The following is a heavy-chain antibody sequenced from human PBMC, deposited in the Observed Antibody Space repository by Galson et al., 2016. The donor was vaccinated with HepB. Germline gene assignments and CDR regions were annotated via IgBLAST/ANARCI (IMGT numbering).Heavy chain of an antibody. D-gene: IGHD5-18*01. CDR2: TYYRSQGFN. CDR3: TRGYMHTGMNV. Sequence: CAISGDSVTNDDTIWNWIRQSPSRGLEWLGRTYYRSQGFNEYAVSVKSRITINSDTSRNQFSLPLDSVTPDDTAADFCTRGYMHTGMNVWGQGTTVTVSS. J-gene: IGHJ6*02. CDR1: GDSVTNDDTI. V-gene: IGHV6-1*01.